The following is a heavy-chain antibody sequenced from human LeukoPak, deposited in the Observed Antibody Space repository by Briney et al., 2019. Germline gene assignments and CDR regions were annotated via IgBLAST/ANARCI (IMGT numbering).Heavy chain of an antibody. Sequence: SETLSLTCTVSGGSISTYYWSWIRQPAGKGLEWIGRIYTSGSTNYNPSLKSRVTMSVDTSKNQFSLKLSSVTAADTAVYYCARDVGYCSGGSCYHDAFDIWGQGTMVTVSS. CDR2: IYTSGST. CDR1: GGSISTYY. J-gene: IGHJ3*02. V-gene: IGHV4-4*07. CDR3: ARDVGYCSGGSCYHDAFDI. D-gene: IGHD2-15*01.